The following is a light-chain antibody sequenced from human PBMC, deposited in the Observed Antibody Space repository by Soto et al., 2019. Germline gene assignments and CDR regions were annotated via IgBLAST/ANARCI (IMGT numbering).Light chain of an antibody. CDR3: QQFNSLPFT. CDR1: QDIGSY. CDR2: AAS. Sequence: TQLTQSPSSLSASVGDRVTITCRASQDIGSYLAWYQQKPGKAPKLLIYAASTLQSGVPSRFSGSGSGTDFTLTISSLQPADFATYYCQQFNSLPFTFGPGTRVDIK. V-gene: IGKV1-9*01. J-gene: IGKJ3*01.